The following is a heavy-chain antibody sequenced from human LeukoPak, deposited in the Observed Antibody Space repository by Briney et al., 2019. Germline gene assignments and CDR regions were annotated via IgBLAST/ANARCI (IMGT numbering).Heavy chain of an antibody. D-gene: IGHD6-6*01. J-gene: IGHJ4*02. V-gene: IGHV3-7*01. CDR1: GFTFSSYW. Sequence: GGSLRLSCAASGFTFSSYWMSWVRQAPGKGLEWVANIKQDGSEKYYVDSVKGRFTISRDNAKNSLYLQMNSLRAEDTAVYYCARDGIAARGAHYFDYWGQGTLVTVSS. CDR2: IKQDGSEK. CDR3: ARDGIAARGAHYFDY.